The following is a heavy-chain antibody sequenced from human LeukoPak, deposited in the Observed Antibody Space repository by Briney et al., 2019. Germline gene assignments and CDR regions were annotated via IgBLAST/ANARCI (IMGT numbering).Heavy chain of an antibody. CDR1: GYRFTSYW. D-gene: IGHD6-19*01. J-gene: IGHJ4*02. CDR2: IYPGDSDT. V-gene: IGHV5-51*01. Sequence: GESLKISCKGSGYRFTSYWIGWVRPMPGKGLEWIGIIYPGDSDTRYSPSFQGQVTISADKSISTAYLQWSSLKASDTAMYYCARLGTIAVAGDFDYWGQGTLVTVSS. CDR3: ARLGTIAVAGDFDY.